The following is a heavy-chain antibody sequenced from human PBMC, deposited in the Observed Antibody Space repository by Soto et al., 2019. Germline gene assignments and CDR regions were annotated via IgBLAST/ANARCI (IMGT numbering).Heavy chain of an antibody. J-gene: IGHJ4*02. CDR2: IIPILGIA. CDR1: GGTFSSYT. D-gene: IGHD3-3*01. Sequence: SVKVSCKASGGTFSSYTISWVRQAPGQGLEWMGRIIPILGIANYAQKFQGRVTITADKSTSTAYMELSSLRSEDTAVYYCARELVTIFVVVIPASYFDYWGQGTLVTVSS. CDR3: ARELVTIFVVVIPASYFDY. V-gene: IGHV1-69*04.